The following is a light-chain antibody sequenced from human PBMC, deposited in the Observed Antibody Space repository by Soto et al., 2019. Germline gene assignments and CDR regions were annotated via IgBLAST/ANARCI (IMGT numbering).Light chain of an antibody. CDR3: SSYTSGTSWV. CDR1: SSDVGGYNY. CDR2: EVS. V-gene: IGLV2-14*01. J-gene: IGLJ3*02. Sequence: QSVLTQPASVSGSPGQSITISCTGTSSDVGGYNYVSWYQQHPGKAPKVMIYEVSNRPSGVSNRFSGSKSGNTASLTISGLQAEYEADYYCSSYTSGTSWVFGGGTKVTVL.